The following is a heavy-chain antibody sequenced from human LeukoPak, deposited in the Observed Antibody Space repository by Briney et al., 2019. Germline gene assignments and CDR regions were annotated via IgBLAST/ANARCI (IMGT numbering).Heavy chain of an antibody. CDR1: GFTFSDYY. CDR3: ARAEYSGSYPLWY. D-gene: IGHD1-26*01. Sequence: GGSLRLSCAASGFTFSDYYMTWIRQAPGRGLEWVSYISSSGRTIYYADSVKGRFTISRDNAKKSLYLQMNSLRAEDTALYYCARAEYSGSYPLWYWGQGTLVTVSS. J-gene: IGHJ4*02. V-gene: IGHV3-11*01. CDR2: ISSSGRTI.